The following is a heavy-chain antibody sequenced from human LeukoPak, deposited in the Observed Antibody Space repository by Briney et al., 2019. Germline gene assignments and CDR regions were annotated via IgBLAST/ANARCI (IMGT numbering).Heavy chain of an antibody. CDR1: GGSISSYY. Sequence: PSETLSLTCTVSGGSISSYYRSWIRQPAGRGLEWIGRIYASGSTNYNPSLKSRVTISVDKSKNQFSLKLSSVTAADTAVYYCAREPAVAGTSYYYYYYMDVWGKGTTVTVSS. J-gene: IGHJ6*03. D-gene: IGHD6-19*01. CDR3: AREPAVAGTSYYYYYYMDV. V-gene: IGHV4-4*07. CDR2: IYASGST.